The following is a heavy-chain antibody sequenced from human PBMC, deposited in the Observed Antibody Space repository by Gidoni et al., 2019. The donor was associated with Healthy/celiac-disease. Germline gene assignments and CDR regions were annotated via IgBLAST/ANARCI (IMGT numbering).Heavy chain of an antibody. J-gene: IGHJ6*02. CDR1: GGTFSSYA. CDR3: ARDQGIVATITHYGMDV. CDR2: IIPIFGTA. Sequence: QVQLVQSGAEVKKPGSSVKVSCKASGGTFSSYAISWVRQAPGQGLEWMGGIIPIFGTANYAQKFQGRVTITADESTSTAYMELSSLRSEDTAVYYCARDQGIVATITHYGMDVWGQGTTVTVSS. D-gene: IGHD5-12*01. V-gene: IGHV1-69*01.